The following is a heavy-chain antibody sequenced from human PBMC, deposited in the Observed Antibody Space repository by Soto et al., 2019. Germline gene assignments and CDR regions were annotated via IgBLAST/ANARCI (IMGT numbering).Heavy chain of an antibody. V-gene: IGHV3-30*18. CDR2: ISYDGSNK. CDR3: AKEIPYCTNGVCYGYYYGMDV. D-gene: IGHD2-8*01. CDR1: GFTFSSYG. J-gene: IGHJ6*02. Sequence: PGGSLRVSCAASGFTFSSYGMHWGRQAPCKGLEWVAVISYDGSNKYYADSVKGRFTISRDNSKNTLYLQMNSLRAEDTAVYYCAKEIPYCTNGVCYGYYYGMDVWGQGTTVTVSS.